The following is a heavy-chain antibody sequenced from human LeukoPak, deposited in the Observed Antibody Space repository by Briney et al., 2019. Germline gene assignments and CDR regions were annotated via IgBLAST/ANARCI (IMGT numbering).Heavy chain of an antibody. Sequence: GGSLRLSCAASGFTFSGYAMSWVRQAPGKGLEWVSAISGSGGSTYYADSVKGRFTISRDNSKNTLYLQMNSLRAEDTAVYYCAKFLRYFDWPNDAFDIWGQGTMVTVSS. J-gene: IGHJ3*02. CDR2: ISGSGGST. V-gene: IGHV3-23*01. CDR1: GFTFSGYA. D-gene: IGHD3-9*01. CDR3: AKFLRYFDWPNDAFDI.